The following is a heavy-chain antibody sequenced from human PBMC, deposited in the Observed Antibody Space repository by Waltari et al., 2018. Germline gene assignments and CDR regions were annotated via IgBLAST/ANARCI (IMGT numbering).Heavy chain of an antibody. CDR3: ARESSLGVWGTFRHYYFDS. D-gene: IGHD3-16*02. J-gene: IGHJ4*02. CDR1: GGSINSDAHY. CDR2: IYVGVST. Sequence: QVQLQESGPGLVKPSQTLSLTCTVSGGSINSDAHYWSWIRQPAGKGLEWIGRIYVGVSTYHSPSFKNRVTFSEDMSKNQFSLRLKSVIAADTAFYYCARESSLGVWGTFRHYYFDSWGQGILVTVSS. V-gene: IGHV4-61*02.